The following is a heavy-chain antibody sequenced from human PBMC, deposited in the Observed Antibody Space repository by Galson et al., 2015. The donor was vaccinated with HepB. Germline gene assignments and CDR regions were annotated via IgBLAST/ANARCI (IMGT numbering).Heavy chain of an antibody. V-gene: IGHV1-69*13. Sequence: SVKVSCKASGVTFSSYAISWVRQAPGQGLEWMGGIIPIFGTANYAQKFQGVVTITADEPTSTAFMELSSVGAEDPAMYYCASLEYGSGRQNASHIWGHGTMVTVSS. CDR3: ASLEYGSGRQNASHI. D-gene: IGHD3-10*01. CDR1: GVTFSSYA. J-gene: IGHJ3*02. CDR2: IIPIFGTA.